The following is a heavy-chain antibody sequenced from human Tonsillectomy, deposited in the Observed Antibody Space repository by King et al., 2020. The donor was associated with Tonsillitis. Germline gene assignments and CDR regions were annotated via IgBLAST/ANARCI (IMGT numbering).Heavy chain of an antibody. CDR2: IYHSGST. Sequence: QLQESGPGLVKPSETLSLTCTVSGGSISSYYWSWIRQPPGKGLEWIGYIYHSGSTNYNPTLKSRVTISVDTSKNQFSLKLSSVTAADTAVYYCARLRVDYDSSGYYYDYWGQGTLVTVSS. V-gene: IGHV4-59*08. D-gene: IGHD3-22*01. J-gene: IGHJ4*02. CDR3: ARLRVDYDSSGYYYDY. CDR1: GGSISSYY.